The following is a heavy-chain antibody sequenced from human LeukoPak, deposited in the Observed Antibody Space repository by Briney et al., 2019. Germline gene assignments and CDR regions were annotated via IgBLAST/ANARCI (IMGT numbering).Heavy chain of an antibody. Sequence: LETLSLTCTVSGGSISSYYWSWIRQPPGKGLEWIGYIYYSGSTNYNPSLKSRVTISVDTSKNQFSLKLSSVTAADTAVYYCARESIAVDYWGQGTLVTVSS. V-gene: IGHV4-59*01. J-gene: IGHJ4*02. CDR3: ARESIAVDY. CDR1: GGSISSYY. CDR2: IYYSGST. D-gene: IGHD6-6*01.